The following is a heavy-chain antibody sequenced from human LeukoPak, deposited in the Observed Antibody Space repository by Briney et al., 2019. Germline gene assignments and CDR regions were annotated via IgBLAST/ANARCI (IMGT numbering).Heavy chain of an antibody. CDR3: AKDLMYSSSVFDI. CDR1: GFSFSSYG. J-gene: IGHJ3*02. D-gene: IGHD6-6*01. CDR2: ISYDGSNK. Sequence: PGRSLRLSCAASGFSFSSYGMHWVRQAPGKGLEWVTLISYDGSNKYYADSVKGRFPISRDNSKNTLYLQMNGLRAEDTAVYYCAKDLMYSSSVFDIWGQGTMVTVSS. V-gene: IGHV3-30*18.